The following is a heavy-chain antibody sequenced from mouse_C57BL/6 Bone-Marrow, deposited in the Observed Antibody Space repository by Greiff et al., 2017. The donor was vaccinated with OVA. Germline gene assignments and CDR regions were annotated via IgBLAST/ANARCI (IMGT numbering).Heavy chain of an antibody. V-gene: IGHV1-59*01. CDR1: GYTFTNYW. J-gene: IGHJ2*02. Sequence: QVQLQQPGAELVRPGTSVKLSCKASGYTFTNYWMHWVKQRPGQGLEWIGVIAPSDSYINYNQKFKGRATLTVDTSSSTAYMHLSSLTSEDSAVYYCAHSSSRLSLLYWGQGTSLSVSS. CDR2: IAPSDSYI. D-gene: IGHD1-1*01. CDR3: AHSSSRLSLLY.